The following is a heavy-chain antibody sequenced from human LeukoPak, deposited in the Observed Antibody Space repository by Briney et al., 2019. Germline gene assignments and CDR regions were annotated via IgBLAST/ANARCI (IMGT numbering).Heavy chain of an antibody. J-gene: IGHJ3*02. CDR3: ATSGYAYGALDI. CDR1: GYTFTGYY. Sequence: GASVKVSCKASGYTFTGYYMHWVRQAPGQGLEWMGWIHPNSGGTNYAQKFQAWVTMPRDTSISTAYMELSRLRSDDTAVYYCATSGYAYGALDIWGQGTMVTVSS. D-gene: IGHD5-18*01. V-gene: IGHV1-2*04. CDR2: IHPNSGGT.